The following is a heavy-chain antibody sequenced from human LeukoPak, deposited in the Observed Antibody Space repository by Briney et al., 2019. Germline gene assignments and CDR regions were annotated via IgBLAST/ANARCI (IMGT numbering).Heavy chain of an antibody. D-gene: IGHD3-3*01. CDR2: IYYSGST. CDR1: GGSISSYY. V-gene: IGHV4-59*01. Sequence: SETLSLTCTVSGGSISSYYWSWIRQPPGKGLEWIGFIYYSGSTNYNPSLKSRVTVSVDTSKNQFSLKLSSVTAADTAVYYCARGLGYDFWSGYYHDAFDIWGQGTMVTVSS. CDR3: ARGLGYDFWSGYYHDAFDI. J-gene: IGHJ3*02.